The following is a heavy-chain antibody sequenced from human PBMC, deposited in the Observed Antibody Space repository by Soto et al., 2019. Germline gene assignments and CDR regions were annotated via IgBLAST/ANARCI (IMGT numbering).Heavy chain of an antibody. Sequence: TLSLTCTVSGGSISSYYWSWIRQPPGKGLEWIGYIYYSGSTNYNPSLKSRVTISVDTSKNQFSLKLSSVTAADTAVYYCARYGYYDFWSGYYTSYYYYGMDVWGQGTTVTVSS. V-gene: IGHV4-59*01. CDR2: IYYSGST. CDR1: GGSISSYY. J-gene: IGHJ6*02. D-gene: IGHD3-3*01. CDR3: ARYGYYDFWSGYYTSYYYYGMDV.